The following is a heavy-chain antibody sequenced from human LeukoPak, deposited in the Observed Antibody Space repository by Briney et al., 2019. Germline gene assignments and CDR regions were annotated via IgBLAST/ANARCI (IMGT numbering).Heavy chain of an antibody. CDR2: ISAYNGNT. CDR1: GYTFTSYG. V-gene: IGHV1-18*01. D-gene: IGHD3-3*01. CDR3: ARDAVLSDDFWSGYPTSPVYYYGMDV. J-gene: IGHJ6*02. Sequence: GASVKVSCKASGYTFTSYGISWARQAPGQGLEWMGWISAYNGNTNYAQKLQGRVTMTTDTSTSTAYMELRSLRSDDTAVYYCARDAVLSDDFWSGYPTSPVYYYGMDVWGQGTTVTVSS.